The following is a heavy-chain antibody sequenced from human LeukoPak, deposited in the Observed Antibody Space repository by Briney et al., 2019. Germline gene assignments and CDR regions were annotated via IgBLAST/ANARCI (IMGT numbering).Heavy chain of an antibody. CDR2: IYYSGST. V-gene: IGHV4-39*01. CDR1: GGSISSSSYY. J-gene: IGHJ3*02. Sequence: SETLSLTCTVSGGSISSSSYYWGWIRQPPGKGLEWIGSIYYSGSTYYNPPLKSRVTISVDTSKNQFSLKLSSVTAADTAVYYCARHPPYYYGSGSYYAFDIWGQGTMVTVSS. D-gene: IGHD3-10*01. CDR3: ARHPPYYYGSGSYYAFDI.